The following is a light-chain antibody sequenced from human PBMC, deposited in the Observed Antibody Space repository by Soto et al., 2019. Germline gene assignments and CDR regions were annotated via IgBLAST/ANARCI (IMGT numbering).Light chain of an antibody. CDR3: QSYDSSLNAVV. CDR2: GNS. J-gene: IGLJ2*01. CDR1: SYNIGARYD. V-gene: IGLV1-40*01. Sequence: QSVLTQPPSVSGAPGQRVTISCTGSSYNIGARYDVHWYQQLPGTAPKLLIYGNSNRPSGVPDRFSGSKSGTSASLAITGLQAEDEADYYCQSYDSSLNAVVFGGGTKLTVL.